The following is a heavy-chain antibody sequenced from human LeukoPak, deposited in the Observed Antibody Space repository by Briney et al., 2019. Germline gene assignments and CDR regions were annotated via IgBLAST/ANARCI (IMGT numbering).Heavy chain of an antibody. D-gene: IGHD6-19*01. CDR1: VGTFSNYA. CDR3: ARGPSHIAVTSYYYYYYTDL. V-gene: IGHV1-69*13. J-gene: IGHJ6*03. Sequence: GASVKVSCKASVGTFSNYAISGVRQAPGQGLEWMGGIIPIFGTANNAQKFQGRVTITADESTSTAYMELSSLRSEDTAVYYCARGPSHIAVTSYYYYYYTDLWGKGTTVTVSS. CDR2: IIPIFGTA.